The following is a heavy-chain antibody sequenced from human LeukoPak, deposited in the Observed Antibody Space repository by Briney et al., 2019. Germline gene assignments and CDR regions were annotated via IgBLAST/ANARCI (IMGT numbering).Heavy chain of an antibody. J-gene: IGHJ4*02. CDR3: ARGADYYDSSGYPDN. CDR2: IDPRDSYT. D-gene: IGHD3-22*01. CDR1: GYSFTSYW. V-gene: IGHV5-10-1*01. Sequence: GESLKISCKGSGYSFTSYWISWVRQMPGKGLEWMGRIDPRDSYTNYNPSFRGHVTISADKSITTAYLQWSSLKASDTAMYYCARGADYYDSSGYPDNWGQGTLVTVSS.